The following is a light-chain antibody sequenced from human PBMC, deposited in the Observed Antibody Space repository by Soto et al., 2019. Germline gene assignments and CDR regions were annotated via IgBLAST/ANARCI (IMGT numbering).Light chain of an antibody. Sequence: EIVFTQSPGTLSLSPGERATLSCRASQSVTSTYLAWYQQKPGQAPRLLIYGASSRAIGIPDRFSGSVSGSDFILTINRLEPDDFAVYYCQKYGNFWTFGQGTKVDIK. CDR3: QKYGNFWT. CDR2: GAS. J-gene: IGKJ1*01. CDR1: QSVTSTY. V-gene: IGKV3-20*01.